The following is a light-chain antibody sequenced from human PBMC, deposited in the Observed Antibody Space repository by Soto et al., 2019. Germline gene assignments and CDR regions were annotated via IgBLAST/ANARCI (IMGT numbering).Light chain of an antibody. CDR2: DTY. J-gene: IGKJ5*01. CDR3: QQYNNWFSIT. Sequence: EIVMTQSPATLSVSPGERATLSCRASQSVSSKLAWYQQKPGQAPRLVIYDTYTRATGIPARFSGGGSGTEFTLTISSLQSEDFAVYYCQQYNNWFSITFGQGTRLEIK. CDR1: QSVSSK. V-gene: IGKV3-15*01.